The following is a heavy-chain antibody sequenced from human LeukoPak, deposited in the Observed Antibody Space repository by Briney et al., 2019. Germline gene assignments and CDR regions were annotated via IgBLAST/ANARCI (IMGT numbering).Heavy chain of an antibody. CDR2: ISGSGTTV. V-gene: IGHV3-48*03. Sequence: GGSLRLSCAASGFTFSSYEMNWVRQAPGQGLEWVAYISGSGTTVYYADSVKGRFTISRDNAKNSLFLQMNSLRAEDTADYYCAREKFYDNSGYDYWGQGTPVTVSS. J-gene: IGHJ4*02. D-gene: IGHD3-22*01. CDR1: GFTFSSYE. CDR3: AREKFYDNSGYDY.